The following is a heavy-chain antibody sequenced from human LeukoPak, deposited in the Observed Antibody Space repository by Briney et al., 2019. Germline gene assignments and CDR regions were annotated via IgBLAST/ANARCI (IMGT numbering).Heavy chain of an antibody. CDR2: IWYDGSNK. D-gene: IGHD3-10*01. V-gene: IGHV3-33*01. CDR1: GFTFSSYG. CDR3: ARVLGITMVRGVIFSALSTDY. J-gene: IGHJ4*02. Sequence: GRSLRLSCAASGFTFSSYGMHWVRQAPGKGLEWVAVIWYDGSNKYYADSVKGRFTISRDNSKNTLYLQMNSLRAEDTAVYYCARVLGITMVRGVIFSALSTDYWGQGTLVTVSS.